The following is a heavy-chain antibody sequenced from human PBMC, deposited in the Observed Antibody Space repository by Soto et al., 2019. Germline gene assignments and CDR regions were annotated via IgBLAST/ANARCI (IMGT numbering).Heavy chain of an antibody. Sequence: QVQLVESGGGVVQPGRSLRLSCAASGFTFSSYGMHWVRQAPGKGLEWVAVISYDGSNKYYADSVKGRFTISRDNSKNTLYLQMHSLRAEDTAVYYCAKDPAARYSYVDYWGQGTLVTVSS. D-gene: IGHD5-18*01. V-gene: IGHV3-30*18. J-gene: IGHJ4*02. CDR1: GFTFSSYG. CDR2: ISYDGSNK. CDR3: AKDPAARYSYVDY.